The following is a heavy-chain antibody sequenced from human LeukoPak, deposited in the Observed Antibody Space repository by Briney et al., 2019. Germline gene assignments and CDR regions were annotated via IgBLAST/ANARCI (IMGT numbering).Heavy chain of an antibody. Sequence: SVKVSCKASGGTFSSYAISWVRQAPGQGLEWMGGIIPIFGTANYAQKFQGRVAITTDESTSTAYMELSSLRSEDTAVYYCARSGGSHHKIYSSSWLIDYWGQGTLVTVSS. CDR3: ARSGGSHHKIYSSSWLIDY. J-gene: IGHJ4*02. V-gene: IGHV1-69*05. CDR2: IIPIFGTA. D-gene: IGHD6-13*01. CDR1: GGTFSSYA.